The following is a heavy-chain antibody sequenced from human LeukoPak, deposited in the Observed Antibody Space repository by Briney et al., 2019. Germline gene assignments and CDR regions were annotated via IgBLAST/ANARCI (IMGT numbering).Heavy chain of an antibody. CDR3: AQDYTGDPPYFHY. CDR1: GFTFSSYA. D-gene: IGHD2-8*02. J-gene: IGHJ4*02. CDR2: ISYDGSNK. V-gene: IGHV3-30-3*01. Sequence: AGRSLRLSCAASGFTFSSYAMHWVRQAPGKGLEWVAVISYDGSNKYYADSVKGRFTISRDNSKNTLYLQMNSLRAEDTAVYYCAQDYTGDPPYFHYWGQGTLVTVSS.